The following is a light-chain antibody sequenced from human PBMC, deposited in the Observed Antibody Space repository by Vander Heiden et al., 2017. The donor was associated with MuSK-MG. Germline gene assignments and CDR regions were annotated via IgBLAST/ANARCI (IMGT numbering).Light chain of an antibody. J-gene: IGLJ2*01. V-gene: IGLV1-40*01. Sequence: QSVLTQPPSVSGAPGQRVTISCTGSSSNIGAGYDVHWYQQLPETAPKLLSYGNSNRPSGVPDRVSGSKSGTSASLAITGLQAEDEADYYCQSYDSSLSVVFGGGTKLTVL. CDR2: GNS. CDR3: QSYDSSLSVV. CDR1: SSNIGAGYD.